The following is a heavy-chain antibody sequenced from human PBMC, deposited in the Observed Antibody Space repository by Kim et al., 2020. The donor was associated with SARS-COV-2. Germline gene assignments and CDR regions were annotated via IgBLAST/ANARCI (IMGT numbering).Heavy chain of an antibody. CDR3: ARQSPGAAAADGVYYFDY. CDR1: GGSISSSSYY. D-gene: IGHD6-13*01. J-gene: IGHJ4*02. V-gene: IGHV4-39*01. Sequence: SETLSLTCTVSGGSISSSSYYWGWIRQPPGKGLEWIGSIYYSGSTYYNPSLKSRVTISVDTYKNQFSLKLSSVTAADTAVYYCARQSPGAAAADGVYYFDYWGQGTLVTVSS. CDR2: IYYSGST.